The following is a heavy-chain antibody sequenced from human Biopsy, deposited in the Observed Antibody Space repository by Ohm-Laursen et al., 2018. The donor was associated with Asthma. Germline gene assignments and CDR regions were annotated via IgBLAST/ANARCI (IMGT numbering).Heavy chain of an antibody. CDR1: GFAFRSHA. D-gene: IGHD3-3*01. Sequence: SLRLPCSASGFAFRSHAMHWVRQAPGKGLEWVAVVSYDGGVAHYADSMKGRFTISRDNAKSTLYLQMNRLRTDDTAVYYCAKRRGYSDLTDFDHWGQGTPVTVSS. J-gene: IGHJ4*02. V-gene: IGHV3-30-3*02. CDR3: AKRRGYSDLTDFDH. CDR2: VSYDGGVA.